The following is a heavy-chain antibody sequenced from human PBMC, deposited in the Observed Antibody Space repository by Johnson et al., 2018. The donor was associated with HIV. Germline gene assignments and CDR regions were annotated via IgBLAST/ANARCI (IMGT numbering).Heavy chain of an antibody. CDR2: IKQDGSEK. D-gene: IGHD3-10*01. Sequence: ELLVESGGGLVQPGGSLRLSCAASGFTFSGYWMSWVRQAPGKGLEWVANIKQDGSEKYYVDSVQGRFTISRDNAKNSLYLQMNSLRAEDTAVYYCAREGVPAAFDIWGQGTMVTVSS. CDR3: AREGVPAAFDI. CDR1: GFTFSGYW. J-gene: IGHJ3*02. V-gene: IGHV3-7*05.